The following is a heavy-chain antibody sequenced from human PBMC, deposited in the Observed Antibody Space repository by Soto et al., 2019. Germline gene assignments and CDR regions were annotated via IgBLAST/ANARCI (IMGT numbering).Heavy chain of an antibody. CDR2: IYHSGST. D-gene: IGHD3-22*01. J-gene: IGHJ6*02. V-gene: IGHV4-4*02. CDR3: EREWLLRRSYYYGMDV. Sequence: SETLSLTCAVSGGSISSSNWWSWVRHPPGKGLEWIGEIYHSGSTNYNPSLKSRVTISVDTSKNQFSLKLSSVTASDTAVYYCEREWLLRRSYYYGMDVSGQGTTVTVSS. CDR1: GGSISSSNW.